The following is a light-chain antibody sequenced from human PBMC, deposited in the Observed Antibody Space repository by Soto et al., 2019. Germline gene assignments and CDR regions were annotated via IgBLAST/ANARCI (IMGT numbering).Light chain of an antibody. CDR3: SSYTSISTHV. J-gene: IGLJ1*01. V-gene: IGLV2-14*01. Sequence: QSALTQPASVSGSPGQSITISCTGTSSDVGGYNFVSWYQQHPDKAPKLMIYDVTNRPSGVSNRFSGSKSGNTASLTISGLQAADEADYYCSSYTSISTHVFGTGTKLTVL. CDR2: DVT. CDR1: SSDVGGYNF.